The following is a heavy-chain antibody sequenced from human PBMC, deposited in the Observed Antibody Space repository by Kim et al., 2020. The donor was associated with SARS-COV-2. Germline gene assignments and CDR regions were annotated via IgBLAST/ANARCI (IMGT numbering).Heavy chain of an antibody. CDR2: IWYDGSNK. CDR3: ARDQTPSSGGLGIDY. CDR1: GFTFSSYG. V-gene: IGHV3-33*01. J-gene: IGHJ4*02. D-gene: IGHD2-15*01. Sequence: GGSLRLSCAASGFTFSSYGMHWVRQAPGKGLEWVVVIWYDGSNKYYADSVKGRFTISRDNSKNTLYLQMNSLRAEDTAVYYCARDQTPSSGGLGIDYWGQGTLVTVSS.